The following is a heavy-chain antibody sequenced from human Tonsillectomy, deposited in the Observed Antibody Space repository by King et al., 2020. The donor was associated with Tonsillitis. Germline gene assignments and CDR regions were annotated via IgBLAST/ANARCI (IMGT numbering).Heavy chain of an antibody. V-gene: IGHV1-46*01. CDR2: INPSGGDA. D-gene: IGHD1-26*01. CDR3: ARSMKWELLWFDH. CDR1: GYTFTNYY. Sequence: QLVQSGAEVKKPGASVKVSCKASGYTFTNYYMHWVRQAPGQGLEWMGIINPSGGDASYAQKFQGRVTMTRDTSTSTVYMELSSLRSEDTAMYYCARSMKWELLWFDHWGQGTLVIVSS. J-gene: IGHJ5*02.